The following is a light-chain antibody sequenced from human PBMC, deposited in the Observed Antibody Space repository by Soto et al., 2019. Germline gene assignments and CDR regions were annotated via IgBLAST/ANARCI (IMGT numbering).Light chain of an antibody. CDR3: QQYSHLIT. J-gene: IGKJ5*01. CDR1: QSISSW. CDR2: DAS. V-gene: IGKV1-5*01. Sequence: DIQMTHSPSTLSASVGDGVSITCRASQSISSWLAWYQQKPGKAPKLLIYDASNLETGVPSRFSGSGSGTDFTFTISSLQPEDIATYYCQQYSHLITFGQGTRLEI.